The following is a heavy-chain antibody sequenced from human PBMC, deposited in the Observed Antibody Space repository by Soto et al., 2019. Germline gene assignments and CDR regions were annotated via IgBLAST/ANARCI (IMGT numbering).Heavy chain of an antibody. CDR2: IYHSGAT. D-gene: IGHD5-18*01. CDR3: PRLGLAGPPVRYSHYGLDV. Sequence: SETLSLTCTVSGGSITGYYWSWIRQPPGKGLEFIGYIYHSGATEYNPSLKSRVTISVDKYENHFSLQLRTISTADTTTYYCPRLGLAGPPVRYSHYGLDVWGQGTTGTGSS. CDR1: GGSITGYY. J-gene: IGHJ6*02. V-gene: IGHV4-59*01.